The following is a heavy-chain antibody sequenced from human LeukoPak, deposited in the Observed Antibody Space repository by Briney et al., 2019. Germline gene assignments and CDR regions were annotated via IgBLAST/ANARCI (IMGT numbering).Heavy chain of an antibody. CDR3: AKDMIKNNGVFDPFDI. Sequence: GGSLRLSCLASGFTFGDFAMNWVRQAPGKGLEWVSHIGGGGVDTYHADSVKGRFTISRDNPKSTLYLQLTNLRADDAAVYFCAKDMIKNNGVFDPFDIWGQGTMVTVSS. D-gene: IGHD2-8*01. V-gene: IGHV3-23*01. CDR1: GFTFGDFA. J-gene: IGHJ3*02. CDR2: IGGGGVDT.